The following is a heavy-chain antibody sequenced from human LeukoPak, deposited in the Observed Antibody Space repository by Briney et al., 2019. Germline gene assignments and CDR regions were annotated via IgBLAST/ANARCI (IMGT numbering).Heavy chain of an antibody. D-gene: IGHD3-22*01. CDR3: ARGGGYYYDSSGYLDAFDI. J-gene: IGHJ3*02. CDR1: GFTFNNFG. V-gene: IGHV3-21*01. CDR2: ISSSSSYI. Sequence: GGSLRLSCEASGFTFNNFGMHWVRQAPGKGLEWVSSISSSSSYIYYADSVKGRFTISRDNAKNSLYLQMNSLRAEDTAVYYCARGGGYYYDSSGYLDAFDIWGQGTMVTVSS.